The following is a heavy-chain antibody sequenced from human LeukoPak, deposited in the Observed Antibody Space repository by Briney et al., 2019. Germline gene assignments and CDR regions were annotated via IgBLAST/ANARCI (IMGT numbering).Heavy chain of an antibody. CDR3: AREWNEPYYDFWSGYYPTAPFDY. CDR1: GFTFSSYA. Sequence: GGSLRLSCAASGFTFSSYAMHWVRQAPGKGLEWVAVISYDGSNKYYADSVKGRFTISRDNSKNTLYLQMNSLRAEDTAVYYCAREWNEPYYDFWSGYYPTAPFDYWGQGTLVTVSS. CDR2: ISYDGSNK. J-gene: IGHJ4*02. V-gene: IGHV3-30-3*01. D-gene: IGHD3-3*01.